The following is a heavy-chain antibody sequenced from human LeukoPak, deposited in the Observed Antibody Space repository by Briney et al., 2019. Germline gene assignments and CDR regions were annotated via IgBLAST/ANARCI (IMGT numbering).Heavy chain of an antibody. V-gene: IGHV1-69*13. CDR3: ARGMNRGVIITSEIYFDY. Sequence: ASVKVSCKASGGTFSNYAISWVRQAPGQGLEWMGGIIPIFDTTTYAQKFQGRVTITAVESTSTAYMDLSSLRFEDTAVYYCARGMNRGVIITSEIYFDYWGQGTLVTVSS. CDR1: GGTFSNYA. CDR2: IIPIFDTT. J-gene: IGHJ4*02. D-gene: IGHD3-10*01.